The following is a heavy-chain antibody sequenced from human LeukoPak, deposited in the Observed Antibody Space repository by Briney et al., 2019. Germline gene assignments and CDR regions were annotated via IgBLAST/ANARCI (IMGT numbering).Heavy chain of an antibody. Sequence: SETLSLTCTVSGGSISTYYWSWIRQPPGKGLEWIGFIYYSRSTNYNPSLQSRVTMSVATSKNQFSLRLSSVTATDAALDYCARFFNGRYTYHYFHYWGQGTLVTVSS. J-gene: IGHJ4*02. CDR1: GGSISTYY. D-gene: IGHD3-16*02. CDR3: ARFFNGRYTYHYFHY. CDR2: IYYSRST. V-gene: IGHV4-59*12.